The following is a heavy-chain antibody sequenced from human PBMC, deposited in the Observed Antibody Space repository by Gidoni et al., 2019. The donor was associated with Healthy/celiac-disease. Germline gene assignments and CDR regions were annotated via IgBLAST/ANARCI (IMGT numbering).Heavy chain of an antibody. CDR3: AVGAGGVVVPAAPNWFDP. Sequence: EVQLVQSGAEVKKPGASLKISCTVSGYSFTSYWIGWVRQMPGKGLEWMGIIYPGDSDTRYSPSFQGQVTISADKSISTAYLQWSSLKASDTAMYYCAVGAGGVVVPAAPNWFDPWGQGTLVTVSS. D-gene: IGHD2-2*01. CDR1: GYSFTSYW. V-gene: IGHV5-51*01. CDR2: IYPGDSDT. J-gene: IGHJ5*02.